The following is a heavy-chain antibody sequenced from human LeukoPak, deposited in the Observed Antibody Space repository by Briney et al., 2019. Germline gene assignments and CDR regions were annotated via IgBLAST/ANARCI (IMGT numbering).Heavy chain of an antibody. Sequence: GASVKVSCKASGYTFTGNYIHWVRQAPGQGLEWMGWINPNGGATNYAQNFQGRVTMTTDTSITTSYLELSRLRSDDTAVYYCAREGYGLYDYYMDVWGKGTTVTISS. CDR2: INPNGGAT. CDR3: AREGYGLYDYYMDV. J-gene: IGHJ6*03. V-gene: IGHV1-2*02. CDR1: GYTFTGNY. D-gene: IGHD4-17*01.